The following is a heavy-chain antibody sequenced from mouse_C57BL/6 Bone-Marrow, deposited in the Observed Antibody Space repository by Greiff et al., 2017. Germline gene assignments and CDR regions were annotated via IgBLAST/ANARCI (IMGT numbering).Heavy chain of an antibody. CDR1: GYTFTSYW. V-gene: IGHV1-69*01. CDR3: SRGDGYDGTWFDY. J-gene: IGHJ2*01. Sequence: QVQLQQPGAELVMPGASVKLSCKASGYTFTSYWMHWVKQRPGQGLEWIGEIDPSDSYTNYNQQFKGKSTLTVDKSSSTAYMQLSSLTSEESAVYSCSRGDGYDGTWFDYWGQGTTLTVSS. CDR2: IDPSDSYT. D-gene: IGHD2-2*01.